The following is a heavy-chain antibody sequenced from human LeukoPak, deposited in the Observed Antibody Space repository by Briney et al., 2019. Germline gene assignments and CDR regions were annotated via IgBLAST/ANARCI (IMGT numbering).Heavy chain of an antibody. D-gene: IGHD3-10*01. CDR3: ARGGYYGSGNDFRFDP. J-gene: IGHJ5*02. Sequence: SETLSLTCTVSGDSITSRRYYWGWIRQPPGRGLEWIGSIYYSGSTHYNPSLKSRVTISVDTSKSQFSLKLSSVTAADTAIYYCARGGYYGSGNDFRFDPWGQGTLVTVSS. V-gene: IGHV4-39*07. CDR2: IYYSGST. CDR1: GDSITSRRYY.